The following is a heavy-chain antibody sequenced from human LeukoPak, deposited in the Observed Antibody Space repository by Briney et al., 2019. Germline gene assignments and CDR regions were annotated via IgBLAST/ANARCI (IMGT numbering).Heavy chain of an antibody. Sequence: SVKVSCKASGGTFSSYAISWVRQAPGQGLEWMGGITPIFGTANYAQKFQGRVTITTDESTSTAYMELSSLRSEDTAVYFCAREQRGGLSGNLGGLFASYYTYYYMDVWGRGTTVTVSS. D-gene: IGHD3-16*01. CDR1: GGTFSSYA. CDR3: AREQRGGLSGNLGGLFASYYTYYYMDV. J-gene: IGHJ6*03. CDR2: ITPIFGTA. V-gene: IGHV1-69*05.